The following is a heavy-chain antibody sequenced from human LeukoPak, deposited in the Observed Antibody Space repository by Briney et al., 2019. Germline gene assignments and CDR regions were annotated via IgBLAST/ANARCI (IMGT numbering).Heavy chain of an antibody. Sequence: GGSLRLSCAASGFTFDDYAMHWVRKAPGKGLEWVSYISSSSSTIYYADSVKGRFTISRDNAKNALYLQMNSLRAEDTAVYYCARASVRYFDWLLAPFDYWGQGTLVTVSS. V-gene: IGHV3-48*01. D-gene: IGHD3-9*01. CDR2: ISSSSSTI. CDR3: ARASVRYFDWLLAPFDY. J-gene: IGHJ4*02. CDR1: GFTFDDYA.